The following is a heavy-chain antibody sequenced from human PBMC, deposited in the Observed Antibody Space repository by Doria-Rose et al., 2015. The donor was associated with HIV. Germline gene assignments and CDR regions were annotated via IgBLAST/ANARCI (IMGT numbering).Heavy chain of an antibody. V-gene: IGHV2-26*01. D-gene: IGHD6-13*01. CDR1: GVSLSSPGMG. CDR3: ARIKSSRWYHKYYFDF. Sequence: SGPVLVKPTETLTLTCTVSGVSLSSPGMGVSWIRQPPGKALEWLANIFSDDERSYKTSLKSRLTISRVTSNSQVVLPMTDMDPVDTATYYCARIKSSRWYHKYYFDFCGQGTLVIVSA. CDR2: IFSDDER. J-gene: IGHJ4*02.